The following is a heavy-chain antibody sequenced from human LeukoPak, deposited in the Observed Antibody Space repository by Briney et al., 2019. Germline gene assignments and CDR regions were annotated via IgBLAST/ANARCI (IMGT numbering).Heavy chain of an antibody. J-gene: IGHJ4*02. D-gene: IGHD3-10*01. CDR3: ARMTYYYGSGRGGD. Sequence: SETLSLTCAVYGGSFSGYYWSWIRQPPGKGLEWIGEINHSGSTNYNPSLKSRVTISVDTSKNQFSLKLSSVTAADTAVYYCARMTYYYGSGRGGDWGQGTLVTVSS. V-gene: IGHV4-34*01. CDR2: INHSGST. CDR1: GGSFSGYY.